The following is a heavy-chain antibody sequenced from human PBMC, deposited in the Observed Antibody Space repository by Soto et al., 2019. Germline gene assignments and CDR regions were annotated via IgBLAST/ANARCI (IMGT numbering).Heavy chain of an antibody. Sequence: GGSLRLSCAASGFTFSSYWLHWVRQAPGKGLVWVSRINSGGSSSSYADSVKGRFTISRDNAKNTLYLQMNSLRAEDTAVYYCARDTEGGTGTTGNDAFDIWGQGTMVTVSS. V-gene: IGHV3-74*01. CDR3: ARDTEGGTGTTGNDAFDI. CDR1: GFTFSSYW. J-gene: IGHJ3*02. D-gene: IGHD1-7*01. CDR2: INSGGSSS.